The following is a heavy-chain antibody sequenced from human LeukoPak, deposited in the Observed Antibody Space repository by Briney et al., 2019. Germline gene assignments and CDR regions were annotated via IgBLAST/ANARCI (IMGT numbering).Heavy chain of an antibody. CDR3: ARGRYYGSGSKNRFDS. V-gene: IGHV1-69*02. D-gene: IGHD3-10*01. CDR1: GDTFSDYT. J-gene: IGHJ5*01. Sequence: ASVKVSCKTSGDTFSDYTVNWVRQGPGQGLEWMGRIIPILGIATYAQKFQDRVTITADRSTSTAYMELSSLRSEDTAVYYCARGRYYGSGSKNRFDSWGQGTPVTVSS. CDR2: IIPILGIA.